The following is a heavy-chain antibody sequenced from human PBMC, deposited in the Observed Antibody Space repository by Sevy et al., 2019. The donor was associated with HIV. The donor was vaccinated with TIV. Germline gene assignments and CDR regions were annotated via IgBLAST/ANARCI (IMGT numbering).Heavy chain of an antibody. J-gene: IGHJ4*02. D-gene: IGHD3-16*01. CDR1: GFTFSNAW. V-gene: IGHV3-15*01. CDR2: IKSKTDGGTT. Sequence: GGSLRLSCAASGFTFSNAWMSWVRQAPGKGLEWVGRIKSKTDGGTTDYAAPVKGRFTISRDDSKNTLYLQMNSLKTGGPGNYFRTTDSEKRGVFGLLGYRGQGTLVTVSS. CDR3: TTDSEKRGVFGLLGY.